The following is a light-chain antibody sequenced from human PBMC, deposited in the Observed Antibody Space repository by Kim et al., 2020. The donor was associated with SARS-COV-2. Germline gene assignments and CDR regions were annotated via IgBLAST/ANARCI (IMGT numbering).Light chain of an antibody. Sequence: RVSISCTGSSANIGAGYDVHWYQQLPGTAPKLLIFGNVNRPSGVPDRFSASKSGTSASLAITGLQADDEADYYCQSYDSSLSASVFGGGTQLTVL. J-gene: IGLJ2*01. CDR1: SANIGAGYD. CDR3: QSYDSSLSASV. V-gene: IGLV1-40*01. CDR2: GNV.